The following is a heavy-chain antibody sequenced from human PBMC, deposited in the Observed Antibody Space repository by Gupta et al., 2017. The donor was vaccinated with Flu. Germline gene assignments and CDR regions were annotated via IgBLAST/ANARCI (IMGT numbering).Heavy chain of an antibody. Sequence: QVHLEDSGGGLVKPGGSLRPYCLAFEFNISDKDMSCIRQAPGKGLGWVSHISGTARTINDADSVKGRFTISRYNAKNSVYRQMNNLRADDTAVYYCARPYSYGNWFFVLWGRGTLGSGSS. CDR1: EFNISDKD. D-gene: IGHD5-18*01. J-gene: IGHJ2*01. CDR2: ISGTARTI. V-gene: IGHV3-11*01. CDR3: ARPYSYGNWFFVL.